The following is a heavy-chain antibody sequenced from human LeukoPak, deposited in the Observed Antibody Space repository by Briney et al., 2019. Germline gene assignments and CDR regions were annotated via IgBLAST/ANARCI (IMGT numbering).Heavy chain of an antibody. D-gene: IGHD7-27*01. Sequence: GGSLRLSCEASGFTFSHYWMSWVRQAPGRGLEWVAYIKQDGSEKEYVDSVKGRFTISRDNAKDSLFLQLNSLRAEDTAVYFCARNDWGLGSFWYFTLWGRGTLVTVSS. CDR3: ARNDWGLGSFWYFTL. V-gene: IGHV3-7*01. CDR2: IKQDGSEK. CDR1: GFTFSHYW. J-gene: IGHJ2*01.